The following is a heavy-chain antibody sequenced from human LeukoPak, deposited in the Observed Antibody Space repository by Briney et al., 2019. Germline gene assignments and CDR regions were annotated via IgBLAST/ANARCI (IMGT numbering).Heavy chain of an antibody. J-gene: IGHJ4*02. V-gene: IGHV1-18*01. CDR1: GYTFTSYG. D-gene: IGHD3-3*01. Sequence: ASVKVSCKASGYTFTSYGISWVRQAPGQGLEWMGWISAYNGNKNYAQKLQGRVTMTTDTSTSIAYMELRSPRSDDTAVYYCARVLVGSRYYDFWSGYYHFDYWGQGTLVTVSS. CDR2: ISAYNGNK. CDR3: ARVLVGSRYYDFWSGYYHFDY.